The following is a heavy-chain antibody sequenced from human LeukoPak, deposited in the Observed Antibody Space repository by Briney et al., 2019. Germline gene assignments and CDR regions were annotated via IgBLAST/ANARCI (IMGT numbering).Heavy chain of an antibody. CDR1: GGSIRSYY. CDR3: AQTTPYYYYIDV. Sequence: SETLSLTCTVSGGSIRSYYWSWIRQPPGKGLEWIGYIYCSGNTNYNPSLKSRVTISVDTSKSQISLRLSSVTAADTAVYYCAQTTPYYYYIDVWGKGTMVTVSS. D-gene: IGHD4-11*01. V-gene: IGHV4-59*01. J-gene: IGHJ6*03. CDR2: IYCSGNT.